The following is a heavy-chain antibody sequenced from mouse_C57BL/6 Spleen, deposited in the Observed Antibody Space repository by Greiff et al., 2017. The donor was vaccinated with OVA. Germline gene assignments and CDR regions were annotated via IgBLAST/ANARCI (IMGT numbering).Heavy chain of an antibody. CDR3: ARGDLYAMDY. CDR1: GYAFSSSW. D-gene: IGHD3-3*01. Sequence: QVQLQQSGPELVKPGASVKISCKASGYAFSSSWMNWVKQRPGKGLEWIGRIYPGDGDTNYNGKFKGKATLTADKSSSTAYMQLSSVTSEDSAVYFCARGDLYAMDYWGQGTSVTVSS. J-gene: IGHJ4*01. CDR2: IYPGDGDT. V-gene: IGHV1-82*01.